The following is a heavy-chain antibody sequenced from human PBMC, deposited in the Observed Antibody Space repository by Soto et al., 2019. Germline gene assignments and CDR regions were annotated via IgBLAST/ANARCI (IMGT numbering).Heavy chain of an antibody. J-gene: IGHJ4*02. CDR2: IYYSGST. Sequence: QVQLQESGPGLVKPSETLSLTCTVSGGSISSYYWSWIRQPPGKGLEWIGYIYYSGSTNYNPSLKSRVTISVDTSKNQCSLKLSSVTAADTAVYYCARLDMVRGVMGGFDYWGQGTLVTVSS. CDR3: ARLDMVRGVMGGFDY. CDR1: GGSISSYY. D-gene: IGHD3-10*01. V-gene: IGHV4-59*08.